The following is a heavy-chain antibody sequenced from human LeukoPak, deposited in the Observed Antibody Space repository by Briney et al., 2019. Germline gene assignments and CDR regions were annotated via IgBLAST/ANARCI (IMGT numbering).Heavy chain of an antibody. CDR1: GXTFRSYW. CDR2: IKQDGSEK. CDR3: ARGGTYYYHYFDY. J-gene: IGHJ4*02. V-gene: IGHV3-7*05. D-gene: IGHD1-26*01. Sequence: GGSLRLSCVASGXTFRSYWMNWVRQAPGKGLEWVANIKQDGSEKYYVDSVKGRFTISRDNAKSSLYLQMNSLRAEDTAVYYCARGGTYYYHYFDYWGQGTLVTVSS.